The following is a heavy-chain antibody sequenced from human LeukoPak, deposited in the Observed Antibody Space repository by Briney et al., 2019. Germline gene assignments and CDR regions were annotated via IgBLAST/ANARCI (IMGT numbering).Heavy chain of an antibody. D-gene: IGHD6-19*01. CDR3: ARDLSVAGFDF. Sequence: GGSLRLSCEGSGFTFSSYSMNWVRQAPGKGLEWVSSISSNSNYIFYADSVKGRFTISRDDAKNSLFLQMNTLRAEDTAVYYCARDLSVAGFDFWGQGTMVTVSS. CDR1: GFTFSSYS. V-gene: IGHV3-21*01. J-gene: IGHJ3*01. CDR2: ISSNSNYI.